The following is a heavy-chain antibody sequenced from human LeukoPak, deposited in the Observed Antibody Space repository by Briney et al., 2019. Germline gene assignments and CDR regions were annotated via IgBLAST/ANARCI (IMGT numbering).Heavy chain of an antibody. D-gene: IGHD1-26*01. CDR1: GGSISSYY. V-gene: IGHV4-59*01. J-gene: IGHJ5*02. CDR2: IYYSGST. Sequence: KPSETLSLTCTVSGGSISSYYWSWIRQPPGKGLEWIGYIYYSGSTNYNPSLKSRVTISVDTSKNQFSLKLSSVTAADTAVYYCARRVRWELLYWFDPWGQGTLVTVSS. CDR3: ARRVRWELLYWFDP.